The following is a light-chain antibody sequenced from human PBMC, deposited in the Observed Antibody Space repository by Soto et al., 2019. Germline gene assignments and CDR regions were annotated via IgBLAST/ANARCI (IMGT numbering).Light chain of an antibody. J-gene: IGKJ3*01. V-gene: IGKV3-20*01. CDR2: GAS. CDR3: QQHGGSPLFT. Sequence: VLTQSPGTLSLSAGERATLSCRASQSVETYLAWYQQKPGQAPRLLIYGASRRATGISERFSGSGSGTDFILTITRLEPEDFAVYYCQQHGGSPLFTFGPGTKVDIK. CDR1: QSVETY.